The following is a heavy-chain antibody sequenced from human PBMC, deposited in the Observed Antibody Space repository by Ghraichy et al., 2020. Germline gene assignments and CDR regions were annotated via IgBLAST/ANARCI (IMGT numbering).Heavy chain of an antibody. CDR3: ATIRPDYYGSGSYYKGFFDY. Sequence: SETLSLTCAVSGGSISSGVYSWSWIRQPPGKGLEWIGYMYYSGSTYYNPSLKSRVTISLDTSKNQFSLKLSSVTAADTAVYYCATIRPDYYGSGSYYKGFFDYWGQGTRVTVSS. CDR1: GGSISSGVYS. D-gene: IGHD3-10*01. CDR2: MYYSGST. J-gene: IGHJ4*02. V-gene: IGHV4-30-4*07.